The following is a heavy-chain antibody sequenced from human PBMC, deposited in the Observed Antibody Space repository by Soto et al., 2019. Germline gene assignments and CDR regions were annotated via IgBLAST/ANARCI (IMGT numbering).Heavy chain of an antibody. D-gene: IGHD3-9*01. V-gene: IGHV3-11*01. CDR2: ISSSGSTI. J-gene: IGHJ4*02. CDR1: GFTFSDYY. CDR3: ARDKIYDISLFDY. Sequence: PGGSLRLSCAASGFTFSDYYMSWIRQAPGKGLEWVSYISSSGSTIYYADSVKGRFTISRDNAKNSLYLQMNSLRAEDTAVYYCARDKIYDISLFDYWGQGTLVTVSS.